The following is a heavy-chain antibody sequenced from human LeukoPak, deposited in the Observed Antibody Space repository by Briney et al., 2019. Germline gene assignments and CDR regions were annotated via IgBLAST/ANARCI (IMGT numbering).Heavy chain of an antibody. CDR2: ITNDGSST. CDR3: ARGAGYNYPYYFDY. D-gene: IGHD5-24*01. V-gene: IGHV3-74*01. CDR1: GLTFSSHW. J-gene: IGHJ4*02. Sequence: GGSLRLSCAASGLTFSSHWMHWVRQAPGKGLVWVSRITNDGSSTTYADSVKGRFTISRDNAKNSLYLQMNSLRAEDTAVYYCARGAGYNYPYYFDYWGQGTLVTVSS.